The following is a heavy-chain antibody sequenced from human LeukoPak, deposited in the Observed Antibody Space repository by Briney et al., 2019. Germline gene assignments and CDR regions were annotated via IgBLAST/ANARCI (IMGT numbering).Heavy chain of an antibody. D-gene: IGHD6-19*01. J-gene: IGHJ3*02. Sequence: ASMKVSCKASGYTFTSYGISWVRQAPGQGLEWMGWISAYNGNTNYAQKLQGRVTMTTDTSTSTAYMDLRSLRSDDTAVYYCARVIPVADPDAFDIWGQGTMVTVSS. CDR2: ISAYNGNT. CDR1: GYTFTSYG. CDR3: ARVIPVADPDAFDI. V-gene: IGHV1-18*01.